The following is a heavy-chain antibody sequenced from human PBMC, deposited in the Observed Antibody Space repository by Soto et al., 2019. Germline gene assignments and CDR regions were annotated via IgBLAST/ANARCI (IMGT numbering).Heavy chain of an antibody. CDR2: ISSSSSYT. V-gene: IGHV3-11*06. D-gene: IGHD6-13*01. J-gene: IGHJ4*02. CDR1: GFTFSDYY. Sequence: GGSLRLSCAASGFTFSDYYMSWIRQAPGKGLEWVSYISSSSSYTNYADSVKGRFTISRDNAKNSLYLQMNSLRAEDTAVYYCARVFDLIAAAGYFDYWGQGTLVTVSS. CDR3: ARVFDLIAAAGYFDY.